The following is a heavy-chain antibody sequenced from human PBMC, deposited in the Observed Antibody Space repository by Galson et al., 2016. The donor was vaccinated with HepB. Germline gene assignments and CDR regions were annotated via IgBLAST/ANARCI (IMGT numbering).Heavy chain of an antibody. CDR2: ISDSGGST. D-gene: IGHD3-10*01. J-gene: IGHJ6*02. V-gene: IGHV3-23*01. Sequence: SLRLSCAASGFTFSNYAMSWVRQAPGKGLEWVSAISDSGGSTDYADSVKGRFTTSRDNSKNTLYLEMNSLRAEDTDEYYFAKYISDYYGPGNYYIGADLHCMDGWGLGTTVTVSS. CDR1: GFTFSNYA. CDR3: AKYISDYYGPGNYYIGADLHCMDG.